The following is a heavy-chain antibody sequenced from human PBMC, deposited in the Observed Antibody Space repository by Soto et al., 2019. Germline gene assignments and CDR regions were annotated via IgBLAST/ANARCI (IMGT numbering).Heavy chain of an antibody. CDR3: ARLGVYGDLDTFDY. CDR2: IIPXLGIA. D-gene: IGHD4-17*01. V-gene: IGHV1-69*02. Sequence: ASXKDSCKASGGTFSSDTISWVRQAPGQGXEWMGRIIPXLGIAXYAQKFQGRVTXTADKSTXTAYMELSSLRSEDTAVYYCARLGVYGDLDTFDYWGQGTLVTVSS. J-gene: IGHJ4*02. CDR1: GGTFSSDT.